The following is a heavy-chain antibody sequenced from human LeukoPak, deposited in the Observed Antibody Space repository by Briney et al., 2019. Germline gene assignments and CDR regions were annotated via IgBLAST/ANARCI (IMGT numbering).Heavy chain of an antibody. D-gene: IGHD2-2*01. CDR1: GGSFSGYY. J-gene: IGHJ5*02. V-gene: IGHV4-34*01. CDR3: ARELGYCSSTSCYFDP. Sequence: SETLSLTCAVYGGSFSGYYWSWIRQPPGKGLEWIGEIKHSGSTNYNPSLKSRVTISVDTSKNQFSLKLSSVTAADTAVYYCARELGYCSSTSCYFDPWGQGTLVTVSS. CDR2: IKHSGST.